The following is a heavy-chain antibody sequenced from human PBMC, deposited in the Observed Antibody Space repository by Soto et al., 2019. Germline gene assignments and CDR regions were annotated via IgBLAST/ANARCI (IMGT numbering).Heavy chain of an antibody. CDR2: INHSGST. CDR3: ARANNYGGDFDY. J-gene: IGHJ4*02. D-gene: IGHD2-21*01. CDR1: GRSFSGYY. V-gene: IGHV4-34*01. Sequence: SETLSLTCAVYGRSFSGYYWSWIRQPPGKGLEWIGEINHSGSTNYNPSLKSRVTISVDTSKNQFSLKLSSVTAADTAVYYCARANNYGGDFDYWGQGTLVTVSS.